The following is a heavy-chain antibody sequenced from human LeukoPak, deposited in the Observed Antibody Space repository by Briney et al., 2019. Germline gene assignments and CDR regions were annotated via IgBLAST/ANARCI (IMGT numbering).Heavy chain of an antibody. Sequence: PGGSLRLSCAASGFTFSAYGMHWVRQAPGKGLEWVALISYDGSNKYYADSVKGRFTISRDNSKNTLFLQMESLRAEDTALYYSATPAPVAFPGGPLDYWGRETRLPVFS. J-gene: IGHJ4*02. CDR1: GFTFSAYG. D-gene: IGHD3-3*02. CDR3: ATPAPVAFPGGPLDY. CDR2: ISYDGSNK. V-gene: IGHV3-30*03.